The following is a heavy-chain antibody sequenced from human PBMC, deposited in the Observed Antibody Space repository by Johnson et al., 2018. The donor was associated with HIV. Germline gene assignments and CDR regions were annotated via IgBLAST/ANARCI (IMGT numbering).Heavy chain of an antibody. CDR1: VFTFSSYD. CDR3: ARDGVYSSPHDAFDI. Sequence: VQLVESGGGLVQPGGSLRLSCAASVFTFSSYDMHWVRQAPGKGLEWVSAIGTAGDTYYPGSVKGRFTISRDNAKNSLYLQRDSLRAGESAVYYWARDGVYSSPHDAFDIWGQGTMVTVSP. J-gene: IGHJ3*02. V-gene: IGHV3-13*01. D-gene: IGHD6-13*01. CDR2: IGTAGDT.